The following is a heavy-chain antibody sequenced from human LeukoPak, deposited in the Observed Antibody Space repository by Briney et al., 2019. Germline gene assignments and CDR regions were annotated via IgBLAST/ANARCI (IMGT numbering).Heavy chain of an antibody. CDR1: GFTFSSYS. J-gene: IGHJ6*03. Sequence: PGGSLRLSCAASGFTFSSYSMNWVRQAPGKGLEWVSSISSSSSYIYYADSVKGRFTISRDNAKNSLYLQMNSLRAEDTAVYYCARDDSSSPGNYYYYYMDVWGKGTTVTVSS. CDR3: ARDDSSSPGNYYYYYMDV. D-gene: IGHD6-6*01. CDR2: ISSSSSYI. V-gene: IGHV3-21*01.